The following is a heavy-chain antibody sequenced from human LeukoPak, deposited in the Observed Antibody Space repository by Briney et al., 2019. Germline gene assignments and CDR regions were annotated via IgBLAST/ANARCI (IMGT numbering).Heavy chain of an antibody. V-gene: IGHV6-1*01. Sequence: SQTLSLTCAISGDSVSSNSAGWNWIRQSPSRGLEWLGRTYYRSKWYNDYAVSVKSRITINPDTSKDQFSLQLNSVTPEDTAVYYCARDDYGDYGEYFQHWGQGTLVTVSS. CDR3: ARDDYGDYGEYFQH. J-gene: IGHJ1*01. D-gene: IGHD4-17*01. CDR2: TYYRSKWYN. CDR1: GDSVSSNSAG.